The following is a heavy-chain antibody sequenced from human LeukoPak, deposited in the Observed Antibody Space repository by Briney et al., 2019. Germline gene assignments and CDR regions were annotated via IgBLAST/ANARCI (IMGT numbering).Heavy chain of an antibody. J-gene: IGHJ3*02. V-gene: IGHV3-30-3*01. CDR1: GFILSSYT. Sequence: GGSLRLSCAASGFILSSYTIHWVRQAPGKGLEWVADISYDGRSIYYADSVKGRFTISRDSSKNTLYLQMNSLRAEDTAVYYCAKDLVYLGYCSSTSCYAYAIDIWGQGTMVTVSS. CDR2: ISYDGRSI. D-gene: IGHD2-2*01. CDR3: AKDLVYLGYCSSTSCYAYAIDI.